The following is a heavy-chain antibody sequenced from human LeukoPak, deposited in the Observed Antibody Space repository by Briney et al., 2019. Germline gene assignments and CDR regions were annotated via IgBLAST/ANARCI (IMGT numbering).Heavy chain of an antibody. Sequence: GSLRLSCAASGFTFTTYNMNWVRQTPGKGLEWIGEINHSGSTNYNPSLKSRVTISVDTSKNQFSLKLNSVTAADTAVYYCARAGRGTMVRGVLPGYWGQGTLVTVSS. CDR3: ARAGRGTMVRGVLPGY. V-gene: IGHV4-34*01. J-gene: IGHJ4*02. CDR1: GFTFTTYN. D-gene: IGHD3-10*01. CDR2: INHSGST.